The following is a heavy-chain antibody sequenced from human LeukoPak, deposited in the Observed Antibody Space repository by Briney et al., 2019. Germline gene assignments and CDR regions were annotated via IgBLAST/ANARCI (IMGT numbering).Heavy chain of an antibody. J-gene: IGHJ5*02. Sequence: GGSLRLSCAASEFTFSSYAMSWVRQAPGKGLEWVSAISGSGGSTYYADSVKGRFTISRDNSKNTLYLQMNSLRVEDTAVYYCAKEKSAQLLYSWFDPWGQGTLVTVSS. CDR1: EFTFSSYA. D-gene: IGHD2-2*02. V-gene: IGHV3-23*01. CDR2: ISGSGGST. CDR3: AKEKSAQLLYSWFDP.